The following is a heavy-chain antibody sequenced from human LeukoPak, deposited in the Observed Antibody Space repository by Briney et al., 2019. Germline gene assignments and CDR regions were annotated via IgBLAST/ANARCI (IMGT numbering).Heavy chain of an antibody. CDR1: GYTFTGYY. V-gene: IGHV1-2*02. D-gene: IGHD5-18*01. Sequence: ASVKVSCEASGYTFTGYYMHWVRQAPGQGLEWMVWINPNSGGTNYAQNFQGRVTMTRDTSTSTAYMELSRLRSDDTAVYYCARGDTAMTDYWGQGTLVTVSS. CDR3: ARGDTAMTDY. CDR2: INPNSGGT. J-gene: IGHJ4*02.